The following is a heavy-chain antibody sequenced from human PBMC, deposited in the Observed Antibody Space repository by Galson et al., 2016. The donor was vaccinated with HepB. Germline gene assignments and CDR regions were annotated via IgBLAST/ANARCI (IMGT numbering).Heavy chain of an antibody. V-gene: IGHV3-64*01. Sequence: QAPGKGLECVSTISDNGGRTFYANSLKGRFTISRDNSKNTLYLQMGSLRAEDMAVYYCARDTLSSPWDLDYWGQGTLVTVSS. D-gene: IGHD2-2*01. CDR2: ISDNGGRT. CDR3: ARDTLSSPWDLDY. J-gene: IGHJ4*02.